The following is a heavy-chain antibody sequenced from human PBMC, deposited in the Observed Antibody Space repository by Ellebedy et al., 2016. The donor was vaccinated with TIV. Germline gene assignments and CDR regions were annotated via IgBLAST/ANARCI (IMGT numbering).Heavy chain of an antibody. CDR3: ARANGAYEY. CDR1: GFTFRSYW. Sequence: GESLKTSCAASGFTFRSYWMSWVRQAPGKGLEWVANIKQDGSEKYYVDSVKGRFTISRDNAKNSLYLQMNSLRAEDTAVYYCARANGAYEYWGQGTLVTVSS. J-gene: IGHJ4*02. V-gene: IGHV3-7*01. D-gene: IGHD1-1*01. CDR2: IKQDGSEK.